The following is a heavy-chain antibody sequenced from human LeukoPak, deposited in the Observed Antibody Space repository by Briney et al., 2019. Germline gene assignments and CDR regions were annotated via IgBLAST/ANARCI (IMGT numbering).Heavy chain of an antibody. CDR1: GGIFSSYA. Sequence: SVKVSCKASGGIFSSYAISWVRQAPGQGLEWIGGIIPIFGTANYAQKFQGRVTITADKSTSTAYMELSSLRSEDTAVYYCARESYSSSLYPGYYYYYYMDVWGKGTTVTVSS. CDR3: ARESYSSSLYPGYYYYYYMDV. V-gene: IGHV1-69*06. J-gene: IGHJ6*03. CDR2: IIPIFGTA. D-gene: IGHD6-6*01.